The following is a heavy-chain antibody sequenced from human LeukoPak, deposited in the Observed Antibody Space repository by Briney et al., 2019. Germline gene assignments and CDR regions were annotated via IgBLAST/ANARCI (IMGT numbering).Heavy chain of an antibody. CDR3: ARQEGRDGYHFDY. J-gene: IGHJ4*02. CDR2: IYYSGST. Sequence: SQTLSLTCTVSGGSISSGGYYWSWIRQHPGKGLEWIGYIYYSGSTYYNPSLQSRVVMSVDTSNNQFSLKLNSVTAADTAVYYCARQEGRDGYHFDYWGQGTLVTVSS. D-gene: IGHD5-24*01. V-gene: IGHV4-31*03. CDR1: GGSISSGGYY.